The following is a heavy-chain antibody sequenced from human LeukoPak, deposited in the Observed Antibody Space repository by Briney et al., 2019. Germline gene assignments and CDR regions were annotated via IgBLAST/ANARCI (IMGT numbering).Heavy chain of an antibody. J-gene: IGHJ4*02. D-gene: IGHD3-10*01. CDR1: GFTFSTYA. Sequence: GGSLRLSCAASGFTFSTYAMSWVRQAPGKGLEWVSAISGSGGSTYYADSVKGRFTISRDNSENTLYLQMNSLRAEDTAVYYCAKDVSLWFGDNGGGQGTLVTVSS. V-gene: IGHV3-23*01. CDR3: AKDVSLWFGDNG. CDR2: ISGSGGST.